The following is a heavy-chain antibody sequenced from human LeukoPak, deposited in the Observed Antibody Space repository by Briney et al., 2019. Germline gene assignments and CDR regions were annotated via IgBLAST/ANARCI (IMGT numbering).Heavy chain of an antibody. Sequence: GGSLRLSCVASGFSFSDYYMTWIRQAPGKGLEWVSTISSSDGSTFYADSVKGRFSISRDNAKNSLYLLMNSLRAEDTAVYYCARVPYYYDRSGYYYVSNYFDYWGQGTRVTVSS. J-gene: IGHJ4*02. CDR2: ISSSDGST. D-gene: IGHD3-22*01. CDR3: ARVPYYYDRSGYYYVSNYFDY. V-gene: IGHV3-11*01. CDR1: GFSFSDYY.